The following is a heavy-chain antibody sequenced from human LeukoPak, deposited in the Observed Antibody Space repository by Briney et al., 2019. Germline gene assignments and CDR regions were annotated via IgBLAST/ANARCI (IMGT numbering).Heavy chain of an antibody. CDR1: GDSISSYY. CDR2: IYHSGNT. J-gene: IGHJ3*02. Sequence: SETLSLTCTVSGDSISSYYCSWIRQPPGKGLEWIGYIYHSGNTNSNPSLKSRVTISVDTTKNQFSLKLSSATAADTAVYYCARSIIVVVAAGALDIWGQGTMVTVSS. V-gene: IGHV4-59*08. CDR3: ARSIIVVVAAGALDI. D-gene: IGHD2-21*02.